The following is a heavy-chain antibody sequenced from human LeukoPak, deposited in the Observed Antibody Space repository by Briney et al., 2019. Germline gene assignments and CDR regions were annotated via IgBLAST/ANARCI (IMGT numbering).Heavy chain of an antibody. CDR1: GFTFSSYS. Sequence: GGSLRLSCAASGFTFSSYSMNWVRQAPGKGLEWVSSISSSSSYIYYADSVKGRFTISRDNAKNSLYLQMNSLRAEDTAVYYCARADTAMVPGDYWGQGTLVTVSS. V-gene: IGHV3-21*01. CDR3: ARADTAMVPGDY. CDR2: ISSSSSYI. D-gene: IGHD5-18*01. J-gene: IGHJ4*02.